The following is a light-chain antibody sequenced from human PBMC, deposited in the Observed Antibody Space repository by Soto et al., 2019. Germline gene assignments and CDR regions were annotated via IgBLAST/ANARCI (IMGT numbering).Light chain of an antibody. CDR3: QHYNNWPRT. CDR1: QSVSSN. J-gene: IGKJ1*01. Sequence: EMVMTQSPATLSVSPGESATRSCRASQSVSSNLAWYQQKPGQAPRLLIYGASTRATGIPTRFSGSGSGTEFTLTISSLQSEDFAVYYCQHYNNWPRTFGQGTKVEIK. CDR2: GAS. V-gene: IGKV3-15*01.